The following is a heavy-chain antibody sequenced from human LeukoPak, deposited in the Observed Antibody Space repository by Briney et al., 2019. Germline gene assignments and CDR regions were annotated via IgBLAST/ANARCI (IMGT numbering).Heavy chain of an antibody. CDR2: IYHSGTS. V-gene: IGHV4-38-2*02. CDR1: GYFISSNYY. Sequence: SETLSLTCTVSGYFISSNYYWAWIRQPPGKGLEWIGNIYHSGTSHYNPSLKSRVTISVDTSNNQFSLKLTSVTAADTAMYYCAREGAWLSPDYWGQGTLVTVSS. CDR3: AREGAWLSPDY. J-gene: IGHJ4*02. D-gene: IGHD3-9*01.